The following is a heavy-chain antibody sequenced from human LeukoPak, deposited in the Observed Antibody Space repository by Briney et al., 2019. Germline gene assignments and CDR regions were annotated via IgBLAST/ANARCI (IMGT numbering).Heavy chain of an antibody. CDR3: AEVGGGRRGAMGLFDY. CDR2: INHSGST. J-gene: IGHJ4*02. D-gene: IGHD3-16*01. V-gene: IGHV4-34*01. CDR1: GGSFSGYY. Sequence: PSETLSLTCAVYGGSFSGYYWSWIRQPPGKGLEWIGEINHSGSTNYNPSLKSRVTISVDTSKNQFSLKLSSVTAADTAVYYCAEVGGGRRGAMGLFDYWGQGTLVTVSS.